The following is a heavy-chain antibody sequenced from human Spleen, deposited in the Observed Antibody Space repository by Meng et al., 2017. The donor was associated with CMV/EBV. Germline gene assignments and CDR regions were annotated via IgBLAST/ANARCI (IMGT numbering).Heavy chain of an antibody. CDR2: IGTVGDT. Sequence: GGSLRLSCTASGFTFSTYDFHWVRQPTGKGLEWVSSIGTVGDTYSIGSVKGRFIISREDAKNSVYLQMNGLRDGDTAVYYCATYGGHSGALHSWGQGTLVTVSS. CDR1: GFTFSTYD. CDR3: ATYGGHSGALHS. V-gene: IGHV3-13*01. J-gene: IGHJ4*02. D-gene: IGHD4-23*01.